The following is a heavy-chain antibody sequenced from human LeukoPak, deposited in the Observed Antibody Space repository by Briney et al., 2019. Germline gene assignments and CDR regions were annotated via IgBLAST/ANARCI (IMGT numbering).Heavy chain of an antibody. CDR2: INPNSGGT. Sequence: ASVTVSCKASGYTFTGYYMHWVRQAPGQGLEWMGWINPNSGGTNYAQKFQGRVTMTRDTSISTAYMELSRLRSDDTAVYYCARDVVMVTYWFDPWGQGTLVTVSS. CDR3: ARDVVMVTYWFDP. CDR1: GYTFTGYY. D-gene: IGHD5-18*01. V-gene: IGHV1-2*02. J-gene: IGHJ5*02.